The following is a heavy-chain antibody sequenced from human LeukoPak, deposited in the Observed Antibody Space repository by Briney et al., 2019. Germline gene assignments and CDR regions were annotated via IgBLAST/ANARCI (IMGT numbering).Heavy chain of an antibody. CDR1: GFTFSSYW. CDR2: IKQDGSEK. CDR3: AKSSSSWYFDY. D-gene: IGHD6-13*01. Sequence: GGSLRLSCAASGFTFSSYWMSWVRQAPGKGLEWAANIKQDGSEKYYVDSVKGRFTISRDNAKNSLYLQMNSLRAEDTAVYYCAKSSSSWYFDYWGQGTLVTVSS. V-gene: IGHV3-7*01. J-gene: IGHJ4*02.